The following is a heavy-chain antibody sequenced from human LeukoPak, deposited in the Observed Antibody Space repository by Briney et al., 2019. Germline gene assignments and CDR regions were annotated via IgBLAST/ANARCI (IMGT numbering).Heavy chain of an antibody. D-gene: IGHD5-18*01. CDR2: INHSGST. Sequence: SETLSLTCAVYGGSFSGYYWSWIRQPPGKGLEWIGEINHSGSTNYNPSLKSRVTISVDTSKNQFSLKLSSVTAADTAVYYRARLGYSYGLGWFDPWGQGTLVTVSS. V-gene: IGHV4-34*01. CDR3: ARLGYSYGLGWFDP. J-gene: IGHJ5*02. CDR1: GGSFSGYY.